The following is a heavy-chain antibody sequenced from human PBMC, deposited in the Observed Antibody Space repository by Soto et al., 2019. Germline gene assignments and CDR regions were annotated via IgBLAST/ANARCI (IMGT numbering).Heavy chain of an antibody. Sequence: GGSLRLSCAASGFTFSSYAMSWVRQAPGKGLEWVSAISGSGGSTYYADSVKGRFTISRDNSKNTLHLQMNSLRAEDTAVYYCARVGVAPGRLNWFDPWGQGTLVTVSS. J-gene: IGHJ5*02. CDR2: ISGSGGST. D-gene: IGHD6-13*01. CDR3: ARVGVAPGRLNWFDP. V-gene: IGHV3-23*01. CDR1: GFTFSSYA.